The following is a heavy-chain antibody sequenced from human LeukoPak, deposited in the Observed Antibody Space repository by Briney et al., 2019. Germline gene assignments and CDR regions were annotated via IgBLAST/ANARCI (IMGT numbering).Heavy chain of an antibody. J-gene: IGHJ4*02. Sequence: ASVKVSCKASGGTFSSYAISWVRQAPGQGLEWMGGIIPIFGTANYAQKFQGRVTITADESTSTAYMELSSLRSEDTAVYYCARGGRYSYGYFLLDYWGQGTLVTVSS. CDR1: GGTFSSYA. V-gene: IGHV1-69*13. CDR2: IIPIFGTA. D-gene: IGHD5-18*01. CDR3: ARGGRYSYGYFLLDY.